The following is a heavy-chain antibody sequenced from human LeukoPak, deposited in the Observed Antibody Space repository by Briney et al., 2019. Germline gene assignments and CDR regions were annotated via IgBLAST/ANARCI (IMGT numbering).Heavy chain of an antibody. CDR1: GFTFSHYW. J-gene: IGHJ4*02. CDR2: INPDGSDP. Sequence: GGSLRLSRAASGFTFSHYWMHWVRQAPGKGLLWVSRINPDGSDPTYADSVKGRFTISRDNPKNTLYLQMNSLRAEDSAVYFCAGLPDPGWGQGTLVTVSS. V-gene: IGHV3-74*03. CDR3: AGLPDPG.